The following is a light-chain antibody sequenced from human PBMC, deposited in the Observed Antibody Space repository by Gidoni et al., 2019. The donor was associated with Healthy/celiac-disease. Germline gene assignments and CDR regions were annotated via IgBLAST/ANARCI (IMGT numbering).Light chain of an antibody. Sequence: DIPLTPSPFSLSASVGDRVTNTCRASQSICSYLQWYQQKPRNAPKLLTYAASRLQSGVPSNVSGRGSGTDCTLTISSLLPEDCATYDCQQSYSTPRRFTFGPGTKVDIK. V-gene: IGKV1-39*01. CDR3: QQSYSTPRRFT. CDR2: AAS. CDR1: QSICSY. J-gene: IGKJ3*01.